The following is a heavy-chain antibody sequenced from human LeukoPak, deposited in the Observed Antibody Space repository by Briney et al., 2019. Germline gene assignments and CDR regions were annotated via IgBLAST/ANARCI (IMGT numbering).Heavy chain of an antibody. J-gene: IGHJ4*02. CDR3: SKDHAYIVVVPAASHPFDY. D-gene: IGHD2-2*01. Sequence: PGGSLRVSCAASGYRFRGYAMSWVRQAPGEGLEWVSDIRGSGVSTYYAHTVQGRFTISRDTSKSTLYMQMNRLRAEDTALYYCSKDHAYIVVVPAASHPFDYWGQGTLVTVSS. CDR1: GYRFRGYA. CDR2: IRGSGVST. V-gene: IGHV3-23*01.